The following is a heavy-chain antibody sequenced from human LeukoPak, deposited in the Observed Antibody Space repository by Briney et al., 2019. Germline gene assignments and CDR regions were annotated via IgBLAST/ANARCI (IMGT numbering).Heavy chain of an antibody. Sequence: ASVKVSCKASGYTFTSYAMNWVRQAPGQGLEWMGWINTNTVNPTYAQGFTGRFVFSLDTSVSTAYLQISSLKAEDTAIYYCAKYSSSGSGGDAFDIWGQGTMVTVSS. J-gene: IGHJ3*02. CDR3: AKYSSSGSGGDAFDI. CDR1: GYTFTSYA. CDR2: INTNTVNP. D-gene: IGHD6-13*01. V-gene: IGHV7-4-1*02.